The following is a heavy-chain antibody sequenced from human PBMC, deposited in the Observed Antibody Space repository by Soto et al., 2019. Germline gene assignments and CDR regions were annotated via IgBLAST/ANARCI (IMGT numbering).Heavy chain of an antibody. CDR2: IIPIFGTE. D-gene: IGHD2-2*01. CDR1: GVTFSSYA. J-gene: IGHJ4*02. V-gene: IGHV1-69*13. CDR3: ARGRRVVVSAAPRHYFDY. Sequence: GASVKVSCKASGVTFSSYAISWVRQAPGQGLECMGGIIPIFGTENYAQKFQGRVTITADESTSTSYMELSSLGSEDTAVYYCARGRRVVVSAAPRHYFDYWGQGPLVTV.